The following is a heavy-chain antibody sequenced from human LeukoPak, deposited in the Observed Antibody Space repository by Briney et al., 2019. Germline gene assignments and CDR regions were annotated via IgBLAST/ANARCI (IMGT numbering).Heavy chain of an antibody. CDR2: IYPNSGGT. CDR3: ARAAPGAHIDN. Sequence: ASVKVSCKASGYTFTAYYMHWVRQAPGQGLEWMGWIYPNSGGTNYAQKFQGRVTMTRDTSISTAYMELSRLTSDDTAVYYCARAAPGAHIDNWGQGTLVTVSS. V-gene: IGHV1-2*02. J-gene: IGHJ4*02. CDR1: GYTFTAYY. D-gene: IGHD6-13*01.